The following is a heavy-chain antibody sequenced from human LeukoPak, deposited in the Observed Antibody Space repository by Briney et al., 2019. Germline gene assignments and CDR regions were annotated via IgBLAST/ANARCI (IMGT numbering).Heavy chain of an antibody. CDR1: GFTVSSNY. CDR3: ARDQDYRDYYYGMDV. CDR2: ISSSSSYI. J-gene: IGHJ6*02. D-gene: IGHD4-11*01. Sequence: GGSLRLSCAASGFTVSSNYMSWVRQAPGKGLEWVSSISSSSSYIYYADSVKGRFTISRDNAKNSLYLQMNSLRAEDTAVYYCARDQDYRDYYYGMDVWGQGTTVTVSS. V-gene: IGHV3-21*01.